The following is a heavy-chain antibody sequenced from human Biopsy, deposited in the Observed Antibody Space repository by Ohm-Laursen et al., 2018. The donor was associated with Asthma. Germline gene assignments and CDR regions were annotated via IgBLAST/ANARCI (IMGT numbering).Heavy chain of an antibody. CDR1: GYTVTRYA. CDR3: ARGDSSNWSHYYFDY. J-gene: IGHJ4*02. CDR2: INTNTGTP. D-gene: IGHD3-22*01. V-gene: IGHV7-4-1*02. Sequence: ASVKVSCKASGYTVTRYALNWVRQAPGQGLEWMGWINTNTGTPTYAQGFTGRFVFSLDTSVNTAHLQISNLKAEDTAVYYCARGDSSNWSHYYFDYWGQGTLVTVSS.